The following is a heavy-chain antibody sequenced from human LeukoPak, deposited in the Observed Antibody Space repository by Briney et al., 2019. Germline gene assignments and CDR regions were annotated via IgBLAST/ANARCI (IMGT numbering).Heavy chain of an antibody. V-gene: IGHV3-7*01. CDR3: ARESSGYSYGTYYFDY. D-gene: IGHD5-18*01. J-gene: IGHJ4*02. Sequence: GSLRLSCAASGFTFSSYWMSWVRQAPGKGLEWVANIKQDGSEKYYVDSVKGRFTISRDNAKNSLYLQMNSLRAEDTAVYYCARESSGYSYGTYYFDYWGQGTLVTVSS. CDR2: IKQDGSEK. CDR1: GFTFSSYW.